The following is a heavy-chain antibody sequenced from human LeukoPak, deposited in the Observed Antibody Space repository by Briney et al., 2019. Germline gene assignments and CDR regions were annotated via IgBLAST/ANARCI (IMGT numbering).Heavy chain of an antibody. CDR1: GFSVINAW. Sequence: GGSLRLSCAASGFSVINAWMSWVRQAPGQGLEWVSVIYSGGSTYYADSVKGRFTISRHNSKNTLYLQMNSLRAEDTAVYYCARDLSGYDSSGYCDYWGQGTLVTVSS. CDR2: IYSGGST. D-gene: IGHD3-22*01. CDR3: ARDLSGYDSSGYCDY. J-gene: IGHJ4*02. V-gene: IGHV3-53*04.